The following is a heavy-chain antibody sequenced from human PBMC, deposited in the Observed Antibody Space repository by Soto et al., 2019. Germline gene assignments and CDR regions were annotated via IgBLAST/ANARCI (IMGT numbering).Heavy chain of an antibody. D-gene: IGHD2-21*02. V-gene: IGHV4-31*03. CDR3: ARAPYFPDIVVVTAIPANNCFDP. Sequence: SETLSLTCTVSGGSISSGGYYWSWIRQHPGKGLEWIGYIYYSGSTYYNPSLKSRVTISVDTSKNQFSLKLSSVTAADTAVYYCARAPYFPDIVVVTAIPANNCFDPWCQGTLVTVSS. J-gene: IGHJ5*02. CDR2: IYYSGST. CDR1: GGSISSGGYY.